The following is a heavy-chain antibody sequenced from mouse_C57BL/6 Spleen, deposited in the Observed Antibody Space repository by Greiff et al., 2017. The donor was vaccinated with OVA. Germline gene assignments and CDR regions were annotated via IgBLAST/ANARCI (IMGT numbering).Heavy chain of an antibody. CDR2: IYPGDGDT. CDR1: GYAFSSYW. CDR3: ARQTAQAYYAMDY. J-gene: IGHJ4*01. D-gene: IGHD3-2*02. V-gene: IGHV1-80*01. Sequence: QVQLQQSGAELVKPGASVKISCKASGYAFSSYWMNWVKQRPGKGLEWIGQIYPGDGDTNYNGKFKGKATLTADKSSSTAYMQLSSLTSEDSAVYFCARQTAQAYYAMDYWGQGTSVTVSS.